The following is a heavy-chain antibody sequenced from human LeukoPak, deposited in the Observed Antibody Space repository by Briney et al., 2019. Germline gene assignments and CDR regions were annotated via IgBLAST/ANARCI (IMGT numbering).Heavy chain of an antibody. Sequence: PGGSLRLSCAASGFTFSSYWVHWVRPAPGKGLGLISRINSYGRRTTYADSVKGRFTISRANVKNTLYLQMNSPRDEDTAVYYCGRDWGGGDYGYWGQGTLVTVSS. D-gene: IGHD3-10*01. CDR3: GRDWGGGDYGY. J-gene: IGHJ4*02. V-gene: IGHV3-74*01. CDR2: INSYGRRT. CDR1: GFTFSSYW.